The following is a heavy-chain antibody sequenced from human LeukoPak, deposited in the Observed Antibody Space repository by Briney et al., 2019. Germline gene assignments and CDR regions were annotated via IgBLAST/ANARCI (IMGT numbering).Heavy chain of an antibody. V-gene: IGHV4-4*07. CDR3: ARGAGYSGSYQYYFDY. D-gene: IGHD1-26*01. CDR2: IYSSGST. CDR1: GGSISSYY. J-gene: IGHJ4*02. Sequence: SETLSLTCTVSGGSISSYYWSWIRQPAGKGLEWIGRIYSSGSTNYNPSLKSRVTMSVDTSKNQVSLKLSSVTAADTAVYYCARGAGYSGSYQYYFDYWGQGTLVTVSS.